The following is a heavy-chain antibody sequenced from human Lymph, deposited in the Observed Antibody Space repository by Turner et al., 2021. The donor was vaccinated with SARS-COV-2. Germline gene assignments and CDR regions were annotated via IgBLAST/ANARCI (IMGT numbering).Heavy chain of an antibody. CDR1: GFTFSSYG. Sequence: QVQLVESGGGVVQPGRSLRLSCAASGFTFSSYGMHWVRQAPGKGLEWVEVIWYDGTNKYYADSVKGRFTISRDNSKNTLYLQMNSLRAEDTAVYYCAREDVVGATTGLDYWGQGTLVTVSS. V-gene: IGHV3-33*01. D-gene: IGHD1-26*01. CDR2: IWYDGTNK. J-gene: IGHJ4*02. CDR3: AREDVVGATTGLDY.